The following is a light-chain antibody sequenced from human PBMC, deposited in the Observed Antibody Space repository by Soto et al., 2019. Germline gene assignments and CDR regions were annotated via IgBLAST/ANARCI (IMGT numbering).Light chain of an antibody. CDR3: QKYGSSPLT. CDR2: GAS. V-gene: IGKV3-20*01. Sequence: EIVLTQSPGTLSLSPGERATLSCRASQSVSSSYLAWYQQKPGQAPRLLIYGASSRATGIPDRFSGSGSGTDFTLNISRLEPEDLAVYYCQKYGSSPLTFGGGTKVEIK. J-gene: IGKJ4*01. CDR1: QSVSSSY.